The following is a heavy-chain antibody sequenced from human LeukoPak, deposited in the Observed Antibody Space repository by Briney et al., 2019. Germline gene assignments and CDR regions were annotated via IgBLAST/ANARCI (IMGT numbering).Heavy chain of an antibody. V-gene: IGHV3-21*01. CDR3: ARGVSSGWYVGGAENVNWFDP. CDR2: ISSSSSYI. CDR1: GFTFSSYS. J-gene: IGHJ5*02. Sequence: GGSLRLSCAASGFTFSSYSMNWVRQAPGKGLEWVSSISSSSSYIYYADSVKGRFTISRDNAKNSLYLQMNSLRAEDTAVYYCARGVSSGWYVGGAENVNWFDPWGQGTLVTVSS. D-gene: IGHD6-19*01.